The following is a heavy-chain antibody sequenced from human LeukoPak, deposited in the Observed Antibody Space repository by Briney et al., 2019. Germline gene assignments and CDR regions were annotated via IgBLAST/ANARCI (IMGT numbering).Heavy chain of an antibody. Sequence: SETLSLTCTVSGGSISSSSYYWGWIRQPPGKGLEWIGSIYYSGSTYYNPSLKSRVTISVDTSKNQFSLKLSSETAADTAVYYCARDGFVGAYYMDVWGKGTTVTVSS. V-gene: IGHV4-39*07. CDR3: ARDGFVGAYYMDV. CDR2: IYYSGST. CDR1: GGSISSSSYY. J-gene: IGHJ6*03. D-gene: IGHD1-26*01.